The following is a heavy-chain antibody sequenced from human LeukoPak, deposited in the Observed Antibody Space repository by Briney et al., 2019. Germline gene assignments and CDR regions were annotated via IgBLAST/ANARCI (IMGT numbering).Heavy chain of an antibody. V-gene: IGHV1-18*01. D-gene: IGHD4-11*01. CDR3: ARDRDYSNYVGYFDY. CDR1: GGTFSSYG. J-gene: IGHJ4*02. CDR2: ISAYNGNT. Sequence: ASVKVSCKASGGTFSSYGISWVRQAPGQGLEWMGWISAYNGNTNYAQKLQGRVTMTTDTSTSTAYMELRSLRSDDTAVYYCARDRDYSNYVGYFDYWGQGTLVTVSS.